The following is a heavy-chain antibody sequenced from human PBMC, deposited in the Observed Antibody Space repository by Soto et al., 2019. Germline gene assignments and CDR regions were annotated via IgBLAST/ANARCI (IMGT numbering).Heavy chain of an antibody. CDR2: INSDGSST. CDR1: GFTFSSYW. CDR3: ARGRYYCSSTSCYRGYYYYYMDV. V-gene: IGHV3-74*01. D-gene: IGHD2-2*01. Sequence: GSLRLSCAASGFTFSSYWMHWVRQAPGKGLVWVSRINSDGSSTSYADSVKGRFTISRDNAKNTLYLQMNSLRAEDTAVYYCARGRYYCSSTSCYRGYYYYYMDVWGKGTTVTVSS. J-gene: IGHJ6*03.